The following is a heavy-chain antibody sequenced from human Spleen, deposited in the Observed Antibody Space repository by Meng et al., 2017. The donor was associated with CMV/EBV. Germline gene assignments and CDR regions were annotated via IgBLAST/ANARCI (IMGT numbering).Heavy chain of an antibody. CDR3: ARGPWNYDYNYFDP. J-gene: IGHJ5*02. D-gene: IGHD1-7*01. Sequence: SGLPFTASYMHWVRQPPGQRFEWMGWINPITGGTTYAQKFQDRVTMTRDTSINRAYMDLSRLTSDDTAVYYCARGPWNYDYNYFDPWGQGTLVTVSS. CDR2: INPITGGT. V-gene: IGHV1-2*02. CDR1: GLPFTASY.